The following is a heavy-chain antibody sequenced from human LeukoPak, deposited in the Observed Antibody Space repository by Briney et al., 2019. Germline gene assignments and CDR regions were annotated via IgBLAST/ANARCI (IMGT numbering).Heavy chain of an antibody. CDR3: ARDRATMVRGVRDYYYYGMDV. Sequence: PSETLSLTCTVSGGSISSGGYYWSWIRQHPGKGLEWIGYIYYSGSTNYNPSLKSRVTISVDTSKNQFSLKLSSVTAADTAVYYCARDRATMVRGVRDYYYYGMDVWGKGTTVTVSS. CDR1: GGSISSGGYY. V-gene: IGHV4-61*08. J-gene: IGHJ6*04. D-gene: IGHD3-10*01. CDR2: IYYSGST.